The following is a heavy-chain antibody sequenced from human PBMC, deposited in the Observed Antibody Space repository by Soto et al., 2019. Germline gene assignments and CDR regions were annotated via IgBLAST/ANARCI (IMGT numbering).Heavy chain of an antibody. V-gene: IGHV3-7*04. CDR3: ARVDCSPSNCYNLYYGRDV. CDR2: MNQNGGEK. Sequence: LRLSRAASGFTFSDSWMTWFRQATGKGLEWVADMNQNGGEKYYVDSVKGRFTISRDNARTSLYLQMNSLRVEDTAIYYCARVDCSPSNCYNLYYGRDVWGQGTTVTVSS. D-gene: IGHD2-2*02. J-gene: IGHJ6*02. CDR1: GFTFSDSW.